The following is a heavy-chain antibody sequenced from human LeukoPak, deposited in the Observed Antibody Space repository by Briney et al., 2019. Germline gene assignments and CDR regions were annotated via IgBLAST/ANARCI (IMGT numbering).Heavy chain of an antibody. Sequence: SETLSLTCTVSGGSISSYYWSWIRQPAGKGLEWIGRIYTSGSTNYNPSLKSRVTMSVDTSKNQSSLKLSSVTAADTAVYYCASNYGSADAFDIWGQGTMVTVSS. CDR3: ASNYGSADAFDI. J-gene: IGHJ3*02. CDR1: GGSISSYY. CDR2: IYTSGST. D-gene: IGHD3-10*01. V-gene: IGHV4-4*07.